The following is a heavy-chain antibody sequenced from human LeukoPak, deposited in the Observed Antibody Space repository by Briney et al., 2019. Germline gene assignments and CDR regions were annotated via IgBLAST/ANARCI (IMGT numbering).Heavy chain of an antibody. CDR3: ARGQGDYGDYYIFEQNNWFDP. D-gene: IGHD4-17*01. Sequence: GASVKVSCKASGYTFTSYYMHWVRQAPGQGLEWMGIINPSGGSTSYAQKFQGRVTMTRDTSTSTVYMELSSLRSEDTAVYYCARGQGDYGDYYIFEQNNWFDPWGQGTLVTVSS. V-gene: IGHV1-46*01. CDR1: GYTFTSYY. CDR2: INPSGGST. J-gene: IGHJ5*02.